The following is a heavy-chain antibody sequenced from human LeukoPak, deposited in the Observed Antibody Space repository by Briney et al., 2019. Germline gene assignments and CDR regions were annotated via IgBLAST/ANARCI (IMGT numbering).Heavy chain of an antibody. CDR3: ARDFRSGGYYGSSLHAFDI. CDR2: IIPIFGTA. CDR1: GGTFSSYA. J-gene: IGHJ3*02. D-gene: IGHD3-22*01. V-gene: IGHV1-69*05. Sequence: ASVKVSCKASGGTFSSYAISWVRQAPGQGLEWMGGIIPIFGTANYAQKFQGRVTITTDESTSTAYVELSSLRSEDTAVYYRARDFRSGGYYGSSLHAFDIWGQGTLVTVSS.